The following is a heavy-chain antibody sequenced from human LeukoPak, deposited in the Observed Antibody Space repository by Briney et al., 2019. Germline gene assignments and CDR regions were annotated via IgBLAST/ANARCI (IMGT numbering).Heavy chain of an antibody. CDR3: AKNRVPTAITPDS. Sequence: GGSLRLSCAASGFTFSSYGMHWVRQAPGKGLEWVAVIPYDGSNKYYTDSVKGRFTISRDNSKNTLYLQMNSLRAEDTAVYYCAKNRVPTAITPDSWGQGTLVTVSS. V-gene: IGHV3-30*18. J-gene: IGHJ5*01. D-gene: IGHD2-2*02. CDR1: GFTFSSYG. CDR2: IPYDGSNK.